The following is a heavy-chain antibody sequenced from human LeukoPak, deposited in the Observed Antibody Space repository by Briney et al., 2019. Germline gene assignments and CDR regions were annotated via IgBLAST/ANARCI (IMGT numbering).Heavy chain of an antibody. CDR2: ISYDGSNK. Sequence: GGSLRLSCAASGFTFSSYGMHWVRQAPGKGLEWVAVISYDGSNKYYADSVKGRFTISRDNSKNTLYLQMNSLRAEDTAVYCCAKDHCGGDCYLFDYWGQGTLVTVSS. J-gene: IGHJ4*02. CDR1: GFTFSSYG. D-gene: IGHD2-21*02. V-gene: IGHV3-30*18. CDR3: AKDHCGGDCYLFDY.